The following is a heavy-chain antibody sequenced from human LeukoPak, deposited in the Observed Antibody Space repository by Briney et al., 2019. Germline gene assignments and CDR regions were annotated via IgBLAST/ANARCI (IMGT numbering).Heavy chain of an antibody. D-gene: IGHD1-1*01. J-gene: IGHJ4*02. CDR1: GFTFSTYN. V-gene: IGHV3-21*01. CDR3: AREGGGIDY. CDR2: ISSGSGYI. Sequence: GGSLRLSCAASGFTFSTYNMNWVRRATGKGLEWVSSISSGSGYIYYADSVKGRFIISRDNAKNSLYLQMNSLRAEDTAVYYCAREGGGIDYWGQGTLVTVSS.